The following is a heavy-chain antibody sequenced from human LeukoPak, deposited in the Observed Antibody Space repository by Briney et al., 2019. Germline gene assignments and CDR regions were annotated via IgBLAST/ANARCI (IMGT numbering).Heavy chain of an antibody. Sequence: SETLSLTCAVYGGSFSGYYWSWIRQPPGKGLEWIGEINHSGSTNYNPSLKSRVTISVDTSKNQFSLKLSSVTAADTAVYYCARGFGYCSSTSCYAGSRAWYMDVWGKGTTVTVSS. V-gene: IGHV4-34*01. D-gene: IGHD2-2*03. CDR1: GGSFSGYY. J-gene: IGHJ6*03. CDR3: ARGFGYCSSTSCYAGSRAWYMDV. CDR2: INHSGST.